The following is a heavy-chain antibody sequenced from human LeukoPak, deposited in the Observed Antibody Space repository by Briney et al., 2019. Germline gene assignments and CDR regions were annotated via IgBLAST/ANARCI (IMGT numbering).Heavy chain of an antibody. CDR3: ARGVVVVATDRSRPNFDY. V-gene: IGHV1-2*04. J-gene: IGHJ4*02. Sequence: ASVKVSCKASGYTFTSYAMHWVRQAPGQGLEWMGWINPNSGGTNYAQKFQGWVTMTRDTSISTAYMELSRLRSDDTAVYYCARGVVVVATDRSRPNFDYWGQGTLVTVSS. CDR1: GYTFTSYA. CDR2: INPNSGGT. D-gene: IGHD2-15*01.